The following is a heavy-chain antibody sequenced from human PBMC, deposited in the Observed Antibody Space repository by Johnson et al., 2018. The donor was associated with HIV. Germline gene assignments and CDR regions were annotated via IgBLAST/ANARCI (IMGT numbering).Heavy chain of an antibody. CDR3: AIKSYYDILTGQGGAFDI. CDR2: ISSSDNTI. Sequence: VQLVESGGGVVQPGRSLRLSCAASGFTFSSYAMHWVRQAPGKGLEWVSYISSSDNTIYYADSVKGRFTISRDNAKNSLYLQMNSLRAEDTAVYYCAIKSYYDILTGQGGAFDIWGQGTMVTVSS. CDR1: GFTFSSYA. D-gene: IGHD3-9*01. J-gene: IGHJ3*02. V-gene: IGHV3-48*04.